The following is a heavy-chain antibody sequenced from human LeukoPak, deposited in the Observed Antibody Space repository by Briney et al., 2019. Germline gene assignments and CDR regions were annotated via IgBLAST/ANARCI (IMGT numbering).Heavy chain of an antibody. CDR1: GFSFSIFA. D-gene: IGHD3-10*01. Sequence: GGSLRLSCAASGFSFSIFAINWVRQAPGKGLEWVSGIGGSGTTTYYADSVKGRFTISRDNSKNTVFLQLSSLSAEDTALYSCARGRGGSGNYYFDYWGQGTLVIASS. J-gene: IGHJ4*02. V-gene: IGHV3-23*01. CDR2: IGGSGTTT. CDR3: ARGRGGSGNYYFDY.